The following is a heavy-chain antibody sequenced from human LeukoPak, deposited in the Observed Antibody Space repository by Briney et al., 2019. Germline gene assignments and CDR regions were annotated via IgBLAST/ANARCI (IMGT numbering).Heavy chain of an antibody. Sequence: PESLSLTCDVSGGSFSDYYWSWIRQPPGKGLEYIGEINHSGITNYNPSLMSRGAISVDTSKNQFSLKLSSVTATDTAVYYCARDLRSGNAPEDYWYFEIWGRGTLVTVSS. CDR3: ARDLRSGNAPEDYWYFEI. D-gene: IGHD3-3*01. CDR2: INHSGIT. V-gene: IGHV4-34*01. J-gene: IGHJ2*01. CDR1: GGSFSDYY.